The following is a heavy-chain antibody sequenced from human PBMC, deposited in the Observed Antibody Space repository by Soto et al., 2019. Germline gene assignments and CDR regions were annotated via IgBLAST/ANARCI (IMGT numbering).Heavy chain of an antibody. CDR2: FDPEDGET. D-gene: IGHD5-12*01. CDR1: GYTLTELS. J-gene: IGHJ6*03. Sequence: ASVKVSCKVSGYTLTELSMHWVRQAPGKGLEWMGGFDPEDGETIYAQKFQGRVTMTEGTSTDTAYMELSSLRSDDTAVYYCAREGYSGFQYYYYYYMDVWGKGTTVTVSS. V-gene: IGHV1-24*01. CDR3: AREGYSGFQYYYYYYMDV.